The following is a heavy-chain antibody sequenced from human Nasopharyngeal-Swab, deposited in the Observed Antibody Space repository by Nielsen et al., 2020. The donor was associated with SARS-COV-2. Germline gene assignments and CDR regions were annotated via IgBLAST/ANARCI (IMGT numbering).Heavy chain of an antibody. CDR1: GFIFNTYG. V-gene: IGHV3-48*02. Sequence: GESLKTPCEAFGFIFNTYGMNWVRQAQGKGLEWISYISDDNTIFYADSVKGRFTISRDNAKNSLDLQMNSLRDEDTAVYYCARDLELLTNYYALDYWGQGTLVTVSS. CDR2: ISDDNTI. D-gene: IGHD3-9*01. CDR3: ARDLELLTNYYALDY. J-gene: IGHJ4*02.